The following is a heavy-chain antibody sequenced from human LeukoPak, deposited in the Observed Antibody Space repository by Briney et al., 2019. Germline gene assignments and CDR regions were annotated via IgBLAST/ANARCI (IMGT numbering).Heavy chain of an antibody. Sequence: ASVKVSCKASGYTFSRYNMHWVRQAPGQGLEWMGWINPNSGGTNYAQKFQGRVTMTRDTSISTAYMELSRLRSDDTAVYYCARARTRITMVRGVRGWFDPWGQGTLVTVSS. V-gene: IGHV1-2*02. D-gene: IGHD3-10*01. J-gene: IGHJ5*02. CDR2: INPNSGGT. CDR3: ARARTRITMVRGVRGWFDP. CDR1: GYTFSRYN.